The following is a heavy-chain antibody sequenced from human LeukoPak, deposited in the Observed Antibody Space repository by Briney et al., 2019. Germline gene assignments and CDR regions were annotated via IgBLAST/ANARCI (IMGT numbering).Heavy chain of an antibody. J-gene: IGHJ3*02. CDR3: ARRKSDWEGFDI. CDR2: IYHSGST. D-gene: IGHD2-21*01. Sequence: SETLSLTCAVSGGSISNGGYSWSWIRQPPGKGLEWIGYIYHSGSTYYNPSLKSRVTISVDRSKNQFSLKLSSVTAADTAVYYCARRKSDWEGFDIWGQGTMVTVSS. CDR1: GGSISNGGYS. V-gene: IGHV4-30-2*01.